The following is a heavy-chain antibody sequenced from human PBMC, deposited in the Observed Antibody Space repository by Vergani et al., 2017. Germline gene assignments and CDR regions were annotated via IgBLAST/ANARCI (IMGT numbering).Heavy chain of an antibody. CDR1: GGTFSSYT. CDR2: IIPILGIA. V-gene: IGHV1-69*02. Sequence: QVQLVQSGAEVKKPGSSVKVSCKASGGTFSSYTISWVRQAPGQGLEWMGRIIPILGIANYAQKFQGRVTMTRDTSISTAYMELSRLRSDDTAVYYCAMGLLWFGEPPGGMDVWGQGTTVTVSS. CDR3: AMGLLWFGEPPGGMDV. J-gene: IGHJ6*02. D-gene: IGHD3-10*01.